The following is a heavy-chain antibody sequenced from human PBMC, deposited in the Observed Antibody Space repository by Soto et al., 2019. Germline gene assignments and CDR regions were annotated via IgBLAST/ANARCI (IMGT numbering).Heavy chain of an antibody. Sequence: GGSLRLSCAASGFTFTDYAMSWVRQAPGKGLVWVSHIDSDGSTTNYADSVKGRFTISRDNAKNTLYLQMNSLRAEDTAVYYCARDWGYPGYFDYWGQGALVTVSS. D-gene: IGHD3-16*01. CDR3: ARDWGYPGYFDY. CDR1: GFTFTDYA. CDR2: IDSDGSTT. J-gene: IGHJ4*02. V-gene: IGHV3-74*01.